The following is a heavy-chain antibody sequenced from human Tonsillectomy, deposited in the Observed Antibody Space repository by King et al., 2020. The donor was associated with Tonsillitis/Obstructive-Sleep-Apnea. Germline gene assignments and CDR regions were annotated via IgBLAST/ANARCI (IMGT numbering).Heavy chain of an antibody. D-gene: IGHD3-10*01. J-gene: IGHJ4*02. Sequence: VQLQQWGAGLLKPSETLSLTCAVYGGSFSGYYWSWIRQPPGKGLEWIGEINHSGSTHYNPSLKSRVTISVDTSKNQFSLKLSSVTAADTAVYYCATFYGDSGKYYFDYWGQGTLVTVSS. V-gene: IGHV4-34*01. CDR2: INHSGST. CDR3: ATFYGDSGKYYFDY. CDR1: GGSFSGYY.